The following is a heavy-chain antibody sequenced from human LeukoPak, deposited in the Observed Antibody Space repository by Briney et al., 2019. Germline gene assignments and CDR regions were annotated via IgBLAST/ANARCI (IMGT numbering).Heavy chain of an antibody. CDR2: ISYDGSNK. Sequence: GGSLRLSCAASGFTFSSYAMHWVRQAPGKGLEWVAVISYDGSNKYYADSVKGRFTISRDNSKNTLYLQMNSLRAEDTAVYYCARVPGFRDRFRDYWGQGTLVTVSS. J-gene: IGHJ4*02. V-gene: IGHV3-30-3*01. CDR3: ARVPGFRDRFRDY. CDR1: GFTFSSYA. D-gene: IGHD1-14*01.